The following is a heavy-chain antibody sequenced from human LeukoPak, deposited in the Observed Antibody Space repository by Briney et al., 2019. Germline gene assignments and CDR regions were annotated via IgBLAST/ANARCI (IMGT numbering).Heavy chain of an antibody. D-gene: IGHD6-13*01. V-gene: IGHV3-23*01. Sequence: PGGSLRLSCAASGFTFSSYAMSWVRQAPGKGLGWVSAISGSGGSTYYADSVKGRFTISRDNSKNTLYLQMNSLRAEDTAVYYCAKDSGSSSHGDPNFDYWGQGTLVTVSS. CDR2: ISGSGGST. J-gene: IGHJ4*02. CDR3: AKDSGSSSHGDPNFDY. CDR1: GFTFSSYA.